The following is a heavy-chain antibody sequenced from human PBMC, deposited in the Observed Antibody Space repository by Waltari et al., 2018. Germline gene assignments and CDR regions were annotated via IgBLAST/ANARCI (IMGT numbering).Heavy chain of an antibody. J-gene: IGHJ6*02. CDR1: GYTFTGYY. CDR3: ARQALSVYYYYGMDV. D-gene: IGHD6-25*01. V-gene: IGHV1-2*02. CDR2: INPNSCGK. Sequence: QVQLVQSGAEVKKPGASVKVSCKASGYTFTGYYMHWVRQAPGQGLEWMGWINPNSCGKNYAQQFQGRVTMTRETSISTAYMELSRLRSDDTVVYYWARQALSVYYYYGMDVWGQGTTVTVSS.